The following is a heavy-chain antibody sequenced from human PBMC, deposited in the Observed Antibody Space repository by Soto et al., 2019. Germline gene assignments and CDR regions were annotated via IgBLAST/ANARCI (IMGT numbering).Heavy chain of an antibody. Sequence: PSETLSLTCAVYGGSFSGYYWSWIRQPPGKGLEWIGEINHSGSTNYNPSLKSRVTISVDTSKNQFSLKLSSVTAADTAVYYCARWGGPRKYYMDVWGKGTTVTVSS. V-gene: IGHV4-34*01. D-gene: IGHD3-16*01. CDR2: INHSGST. CDR3: ARWGGPRKYYMDV. CDR1: GGSFSGYY. J-gene: IGHJ6*03.